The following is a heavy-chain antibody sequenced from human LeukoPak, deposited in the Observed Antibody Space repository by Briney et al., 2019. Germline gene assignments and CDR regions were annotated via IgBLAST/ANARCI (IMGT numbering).Heavy chain of an antibody. V-gene: IGHV3-15*01. D-gene: IGHD3-10*01. CDR2: IKSKTYGGTT. CDR1: GFTFSNAFTNAW. J-gene: IGHJ3*02. Sequence: GGSLRLSCTASGFTFSNAFTNAWMSWVRQAPGKGLECVGRIKSKTYGGTTDYAAPVKGRFSISRDDSKNTLYLQMNSLKIEDTAVYYCVRLWFVEFIWGQGTMVSVSS. CDR3: VRLWFVEFI.